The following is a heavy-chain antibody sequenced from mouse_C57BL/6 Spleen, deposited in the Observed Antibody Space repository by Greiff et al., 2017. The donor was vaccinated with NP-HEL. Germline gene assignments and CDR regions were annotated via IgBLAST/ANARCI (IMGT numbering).Heavy chain of an antibody. D-gene: IGHD1-1*01. J-gene: IGHJ4*01. V-gene: IGHV2-6*03. CDR3: ARTVAAGYYGRGAMDY. Sequence: VKLMESGPGLVAPSQSLSITCTVSGFSLTSYGVHWVRQPPGKGLEWLVVIWSDGSTTYNSALKSRLSISKDNSKSQVFLKMNSLQTDDTAMYYCARTVAAGYYGRGAMDYWGQGTSVTVSS. CDR2: IWSDGST. CDR1: GFSLTSYG.